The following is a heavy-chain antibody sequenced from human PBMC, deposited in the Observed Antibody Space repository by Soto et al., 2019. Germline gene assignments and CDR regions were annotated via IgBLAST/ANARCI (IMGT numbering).Heavy chain of an antibody. CDR2: VSYDGRNT. D-gene: IGHD6-19*01. Sequence: VQLVESGGGVVQPGRSLRLSCAASGFTFSDYAMHWVRQAPGKGLEWVAVVSYDGRNTHYADSVKGRFTISRDSSKNTVSLEMTSLRAEDTAVYYCAKGGRQWLVTSDFNYWGQGALVPVSS. CDR3: AKGGRQWLVTSDFNY. J-gene: IGHJ4*02. V-gene: IGHV3-30*18. CDR1: GFTFSDYA.